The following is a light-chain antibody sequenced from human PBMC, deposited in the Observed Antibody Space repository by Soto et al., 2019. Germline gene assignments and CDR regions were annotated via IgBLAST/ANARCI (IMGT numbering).Light chain of an antibody. CDR2: GAS. V-gene: IGKV3D-15*01. Sequence: EIVITQSPATLSVSPGESATLSCRASQSINRDLAWYEQKPGQTPRRVIYGASTWGTGVPPRFTGSGSGTEFTLTISNLQSEDFAVYYCQQYNNWPRTFGQGTKVDIK. J-gene: IGKJ1*01. CDR3: QQYNNWPRT. CDR1: QSINRD.